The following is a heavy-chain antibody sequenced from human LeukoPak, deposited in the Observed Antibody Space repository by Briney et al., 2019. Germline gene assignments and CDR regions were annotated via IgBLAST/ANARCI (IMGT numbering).Heavy chain of an antibody. Sequence: GESLKISCKGSGYSCSSFWRGWRRQMGGKGVEGMGLIDRADSYSSDSPSWRVHVIFAVDKSTKTSYHKWSSREASDTAMYYCARLIGASSESSAYSDYWGQGTLVTVSS. CDR2: IDRADSYS. J-gene: IGHJ4*02. V-gene: IGHV5-51*01. CDR1: GYSCSSFW. CDR3: ARLIGASSESSAYSDY. D-gene: IGHD3-22*01.